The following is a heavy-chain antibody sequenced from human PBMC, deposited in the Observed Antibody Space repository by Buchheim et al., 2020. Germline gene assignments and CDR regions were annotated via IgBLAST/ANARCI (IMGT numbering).Heavy chain of an antibody. CDR1: GGSFSGYY. V-gene: IGHV4-34*01. CDR3: ARGRRSGGGYSRRYYFGY. CDR2: INHSGST. D-gene: IGHD6-13*01. Sequence: QVQLQQWGAGLLKPSDTLSLTCAVYGGSFSGYYWSWIRQPPGKGLEWIGEINHSGSTNYNPSLKSRVTISVDTSKNQFSLKLSSVTAADTAVYYCARGRRSGGGYSRRYYFGYWGQGTL. J-gene: IGHJ4*02.